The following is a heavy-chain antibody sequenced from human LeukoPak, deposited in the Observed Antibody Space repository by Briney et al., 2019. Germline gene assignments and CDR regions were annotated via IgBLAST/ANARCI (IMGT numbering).Heavy chain of an antibody. CDR1: GFTFYNSG. D-gene: IGHD1-26*01. CDR3: AIEQWELKY. V-gene: IGHV3-23*01. CDR2: ISDSGGLT. J-gene: IGHJ4*02. Sequence: GGSLRLSCAASGFTFYNSGMGWVRQAPGKGLEWISAISDSGGLTYYADSVKGRFTISRDDSKNTLYLQINSLKAEDTAVYYCAIEQWELKYWGPRTLVTVSS.